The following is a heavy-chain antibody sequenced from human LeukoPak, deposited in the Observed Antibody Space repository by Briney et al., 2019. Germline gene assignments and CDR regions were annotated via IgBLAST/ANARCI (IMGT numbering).Heavy chain of an antibody. CDR1: GGSISSSIYY. CDR2: IYYSGSP. D-gene: IGHD6-13*01. Sequence: PSETLSLTCTVSGGSISSSIYYCGWIRQPPGKGLEWIGRIYYSGSPYYNPSLKSRVTISVDTSKNQFSLKLSSVTAADTAVYYCARQLAAAGQFDYWGQGTLVTVSS. CDR3: ARQLAAAGQFDY. J-gene: IGHJ4*02. V-gene: IGHV4-39*01.